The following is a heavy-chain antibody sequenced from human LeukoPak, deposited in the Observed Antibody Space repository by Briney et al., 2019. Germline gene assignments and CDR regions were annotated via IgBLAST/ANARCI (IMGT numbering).Heavy chain of an antibody. V-gene: IGHV4-4*02. CDR3: ARDNPRTTGYSSGSTFDF. Sequence: SGTLSLTCAVSGGSLSTTSWWVWLRQPPGKGLEWIGEVYHSGGGNKNYNPSLKSRATISIDTSRNQFSLNLRSVTAADTAVYFCARDNPRTTGYSSGSTFDFWGQGILVTVSS. D-gene: IGHD6-19*01. J-gene: IGHJ4*02. CDR2: VYHSGGGNK. CDR1: GGSLSTTSW.